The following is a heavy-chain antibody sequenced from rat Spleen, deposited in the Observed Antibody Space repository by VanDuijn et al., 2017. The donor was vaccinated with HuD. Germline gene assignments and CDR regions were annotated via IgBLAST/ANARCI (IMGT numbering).Heavy chain of an antibody. CDR1: GFTFGDYG. CDR3: ATDSSCYSGGANWYFDF. J-gene: IGHJ1*01. D-gene: IGHD1-1*01. Sequence: EVQLVESGGGLVQPGRSMKLSCADSGFTFGDYGMAWIRQAPKKGLEWVAYISYDGETTYYRNSVTGRFAVSRDKAKSTLNLQMDSLRSEDTATYYCATDSSCYSGGANWYFDFWGPGTMVTVSS. CDR2: ISYDGETT. V-gene: IGHV5-22*01.